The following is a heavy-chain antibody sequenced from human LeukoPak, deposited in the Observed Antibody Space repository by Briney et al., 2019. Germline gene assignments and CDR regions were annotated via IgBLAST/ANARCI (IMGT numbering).Heavy chain of an antibody. J-gene: IGHJ3*02. Sequence: GXSLRLSCAASGFTFSSYEMNWVRQAQGKGVEWGSYISSSGSTIYYADSVKGRFTISRDNAKNSLYLQMNSLRAEDTAVYYCAREQLLYYYDSSGYNKDDAFDIWGQGTMVTVSS. V-gene: IGHV3-48*03. CDR2: ISSSGSTI. D-gene: IGHD3-22*01. CDR3: AREQLLYYYDSSGYNKDDAFDI. CDR1: GFTFSSYE.